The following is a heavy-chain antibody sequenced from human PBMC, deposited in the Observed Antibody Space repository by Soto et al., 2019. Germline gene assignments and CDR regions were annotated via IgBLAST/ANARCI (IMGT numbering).Heavy chain of an antibody. D-gene: IGHD3-10*01. V-gene: IGHV3-9*01. CDR2: ISWNSGSI. CDR1: GFTFDDYA. J-gene: IGHJ6*04. CDR3: AKAQSVGSGSGSYYYYYYYGMDV. Sequence: PGGSLRLSCAASGFTFDDYAMHWVRQAPGKGLEWVSGISWNSGSIGYADSVKGRFTISRDNAKNSLYLQMNSLRAEDTALYYCAKAQSVGSGSGSYYYYYYYGMDVWGKGTTVTVSS.